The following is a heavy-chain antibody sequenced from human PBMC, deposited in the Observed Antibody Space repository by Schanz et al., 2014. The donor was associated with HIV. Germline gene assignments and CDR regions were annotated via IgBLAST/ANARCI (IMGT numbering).Heavy chain of an antibody. CDR2: TWYDGSNK. D-gene: IGHD3-9*01. CDR3: AREGTKRFFDWSTRDCFDP. CDR1: GFTFRSYG. Sequence: QVQLVESGGGVVQPGRSLRLSCAASGFTFRSYGMHWVRQAPGKGLEWVAVTWYDGSNKYYADSVKGRFTISRDNSKNTLFLQMNSLRAEDTAVYYCAREGTKRFFDWSTRDCFDPWGQGTLVTVSS. J-gene: IGHJ5*02. V-gene: IGHV3-33*01.